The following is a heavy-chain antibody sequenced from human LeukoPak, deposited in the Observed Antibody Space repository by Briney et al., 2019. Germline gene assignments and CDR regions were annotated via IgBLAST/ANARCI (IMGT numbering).Heavy chain of an antibody. Sequence: SETLSLTCTVSGGSISSYYWSWIRQPPGKGLEWIGYIYYSGSTNYNPSLKSRVTISVDTSKNQFSLKLSSVTAADTAVYYCARVRVTTRGGFDYWGQGTLVTVSS. J-gene: IGHJ4*02. CDR1: GGSISSYY. CDR2: IYYSGST. D-gene: IGHD4-17*01. CDR3: ARVRVTTRGGFDY. V-gene: IGHV4-59*12.